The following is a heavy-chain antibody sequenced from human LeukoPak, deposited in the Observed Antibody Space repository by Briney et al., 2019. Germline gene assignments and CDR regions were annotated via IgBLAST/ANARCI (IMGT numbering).Heavy chain of an antibody. V-gene: IGHV5-51*01. J-gene: IGHJ5*02. Sequence: GESLQISCQGSGSRFTSYWIGWVRKLPGKGLEWMGIIYPGDSDTRYSPSFQGQVTISADKSISTAYLQWSSLKASDTAMYYCATHDYVWGSYPRSWGQGTLVTVSS. CDR3: ATHDYVWGSYPRS. D-gene: IGHD3-16*02. CDR1: GSRFTSYW. CDR2: IYPGDSDT.